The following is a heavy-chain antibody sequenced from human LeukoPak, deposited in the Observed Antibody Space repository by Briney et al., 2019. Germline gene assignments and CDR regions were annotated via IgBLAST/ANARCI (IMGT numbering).Heavy chain of an antibody. CDR3: PRDLDYVSGSFSN. CDR2: INPNSVGT. Sequence: AAVQDSSKASGYAFTDFYIHGVRQAPRQGLEWMGWINPNSVGTTNAKQFQGRVTTTTATSITTAYFERTGRGSDDTAVIYGPRDLDYVSGSFSNWGQGAIVTASS. D-gene: IGHD3-10*01. CDR1: GYAFTDFY. J-gene: IGHJ4*02. V-gene: IGHV1-2*02.